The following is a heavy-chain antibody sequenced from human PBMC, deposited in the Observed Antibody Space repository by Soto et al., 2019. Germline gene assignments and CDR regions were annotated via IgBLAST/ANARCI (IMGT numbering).Heavy chain of an antibody. CDR2: IYYSGST. J-gene: IGHJ3*02. D-gene: IGHD6-19*01. CDR3: ASREDSSDPDAFDI. V-gene: IGHV4-31*03. Sequence: QVQLQESGPGLVKPSQTLSLTCTVSGGSISSGGYYWSWIRQHPGKGLEGIGYIYYSGSTYYNPSLKSRVTISVDTSKNQFSLKLSSVTAADTAVYYCASREDSSDPDAFDIWGQGTMVTVSS. CDR1: GGSISSGGYY.